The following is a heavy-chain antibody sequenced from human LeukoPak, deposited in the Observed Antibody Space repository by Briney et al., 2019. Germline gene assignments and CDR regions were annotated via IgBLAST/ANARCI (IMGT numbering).Heavy chain of an antibody. Sequence: PGGSLRLSCAASGFTFSSYAMSWVRQAPGKGLEWVSGISGSGGSTHYADSVKDRFTISRDNSKNTLYLQMNSLRAEDTAAYYCAKETVVVVAATPDAFDIWGQGTMVTVSS. J-gene: IGHJ3*02. V-gene: IGHV3-23*01. D-gene: IGHD2-15*01. CDR2: ISGSGGST. CDR3: AKETVVVVAATPDAFDI. CDR1: GFTFSSYA.